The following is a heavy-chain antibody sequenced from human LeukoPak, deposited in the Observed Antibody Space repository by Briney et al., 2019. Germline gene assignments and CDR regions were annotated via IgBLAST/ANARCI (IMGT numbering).Heavy chain of an antibody. CDR3: AKSGGYSYGTADYFDY. J-gene: IGHJ4*02. CDR1: GFTFDDYA. V-gene: IGHV3-9*01. D-gene: IGHD5-18*01. Sequence: SLRLSCAASGFTFDDYAMHWVRQAPGKGLEWVSGISWNSGSIGYADSVKGRFTISRDNAKNPLYLQMNSLRAEDTALYYCAKSGGYSYGTADYFDYWGQGTLVTVSS. CDR2: ISWNSGSI.